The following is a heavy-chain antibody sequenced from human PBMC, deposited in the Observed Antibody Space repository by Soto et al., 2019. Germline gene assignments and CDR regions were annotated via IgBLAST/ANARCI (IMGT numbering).Heavy chain of an antibody. CDR1: GFSLSTSGMC. J-gene: IGHJ6*02. CDR2: IDWDDDK. V-gene: IGHV2-70*01. D-gene: IGHD6-25*01. CDR3: ARRRSGSRYYYISGMVV. Sequence: GSGPTLVNPTQTLTLTCTFSGFSLSTSGMCVSWIRQPPGKALEWLALIDWDDDKYYSTSLKTRLTISKDTSKNQVVLTMTNMDPVDTATIHCARRRSGSRYYYISGMVVWGQETTV.